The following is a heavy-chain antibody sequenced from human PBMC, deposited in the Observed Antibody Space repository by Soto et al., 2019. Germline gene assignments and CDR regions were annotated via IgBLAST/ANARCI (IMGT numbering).Heavy chain of an antibody. CDR1: GFTFSRYG. CDR2: LWYDGSYE. Sequence: QVQLVESGGGVVQPGRSLRLSCAASGFTFSRYGMHWVRQAPGKGLEWVAVLWYDGSYEYYADSVQGRFTVSRDNSKNTLYLQMNSLRAEDTAVYYCARNDYGSGSFYNGPDAFDIWGQGTMVTVSS. D-gene: IGHD3-10*01. V-gene: IGHV3-33*01. J-gene: IGHJ3*02. CDR3: ARNDYGSGSFYNGPDAFDI.